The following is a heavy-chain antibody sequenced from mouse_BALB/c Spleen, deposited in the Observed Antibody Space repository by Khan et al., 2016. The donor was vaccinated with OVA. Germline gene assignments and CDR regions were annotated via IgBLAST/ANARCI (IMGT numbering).Heavy chain of an antibody. CDR3: AGNDCSPWFAY. D-gene: IGHD2-4*01. CDR2: IDPENGNT. Sequence: VRLQQSGAELVRPGALVNLSCKASGFNIKDYYMHWVKQRPEQALEGIGWIDPENGNTIYDPKFQGKASIKSDTFPHTPYLPLRRLTSEDTPVYYGAGNDCSPWFAYWGQGTLVTVSA. J-gene: IGHJ3*01. CDR1: GFNIKDYY. V-gene: IGHV14-1*02.